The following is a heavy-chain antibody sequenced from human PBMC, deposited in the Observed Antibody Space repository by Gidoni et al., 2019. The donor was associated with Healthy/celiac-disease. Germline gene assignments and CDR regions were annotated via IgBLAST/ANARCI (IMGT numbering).Heavy chain of an antibody. CDR1: GYTFTDYY. D-gene: IGHD5-12*01. CDR2: VDPEDGET. J-gene: IGHJ4*02. V-gene: IGHV1-69-2*01. Sequence: EVQLVQSGAEVKKPGATVKISCKVSGYTFTDYYMHWVQQAPGKGLEWMGLVDPEDGETIYAEKFQGRVTITADTSTDTAYMELSSLRSEDTAVYYCATYRRRIYSGYDTLTNAFDYWCQGTLVTVSS. CDR3: ATYRRRIYSGYDTLTNAFDY.